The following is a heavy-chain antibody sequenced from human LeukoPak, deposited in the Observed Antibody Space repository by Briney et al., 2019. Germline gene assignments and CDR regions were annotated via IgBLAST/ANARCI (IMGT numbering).Heavy chain of an antibody. D-gene: IGHD5-18*01. V-gene: IGHV3-11*01. CDR1: GFTFSDYY. CDR2: ISSSGSTI. J-gene: IGHJ6*02. Sequence: GGSLRLSCAASGFTFSDYYMSWIRQAPGKGLEWVSYISSSGSTIYYADSVKGRFTISRDNAKNSLYLQMNSLRAGDTAVYYCARDLGTAMARYYYYYGMDVWGQGTTVTVSS. CDR3: ARDLGTAMARYYYYYGMDV.